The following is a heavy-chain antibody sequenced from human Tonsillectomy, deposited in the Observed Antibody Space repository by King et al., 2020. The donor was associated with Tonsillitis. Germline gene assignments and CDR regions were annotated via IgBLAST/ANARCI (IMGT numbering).Heavy chain of an antibody. J-gene: IGHJ4*02. D-gene: IGHD4-23*01. CDR1: GYTFTGYY. CDR3: ARSLPDYGGNSGFDY. Sequence: QLVQSGAEVKKPGASVKVSCKASGYTFTGYYMHWVRQAPGQGLEWMGWINPNSGGTNYAQKFQGRVTTTRDTSISTAYMELSRLRSDDTAVYYCARSLPDYGGNSGFDYWGQGTLVTVSS. CDR2: INPNSGGT. V-gene: IGHV1-2*02.